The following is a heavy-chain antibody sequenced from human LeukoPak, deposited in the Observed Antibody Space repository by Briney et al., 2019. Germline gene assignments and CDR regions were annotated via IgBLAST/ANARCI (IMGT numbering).Heavy chain of an antibody. J-gene: IGHJ4*02. V-gene: IGHV4-59*12. D-gene: IGHD2-15*01. CDR2: ISHSGST. Sequence: KASETLSLTCSVSGGSMIRYYWNWIRQPPGKGLEWIGYISHSGSTNFNPSLKNRVTISVDTSNNQFSLKLSSVTAADTAVYFCARDLLVAVARDYWGQGTLVTVSS. CDR1: GGSMIRYY. CDR3: ARDLLVAVARDY.